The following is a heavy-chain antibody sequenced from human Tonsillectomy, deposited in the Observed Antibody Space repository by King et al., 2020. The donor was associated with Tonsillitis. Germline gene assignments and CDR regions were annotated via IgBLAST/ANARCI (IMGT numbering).Heavy chain of an antibody. V-gene: IGHV1-46*01. CDR2: INPSGDST. CDR3: ARVQENRFYYGSDGGGIDY. Sequence: VQLVQSGAEVKKPGASVNVSCKASGYTFTNYYMHWVRQAPGQGLEWMGIINPSGDSTSYAQKFQGRVTMTSDTSTSTVYMALSSLRSEDTAVYYCARVQENRFYYGSDGGGIDYWGQGTLVTVSS. CDR1: GYTFTNYY. J-gene: IGHJ4*02. D-gene: IGHD3-10*01.